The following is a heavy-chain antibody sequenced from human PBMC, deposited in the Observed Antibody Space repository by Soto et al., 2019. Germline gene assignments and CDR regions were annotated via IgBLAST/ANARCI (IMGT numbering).Heavy chain of an antibody. CDR1: GFAFSSYG. J-gene: IGHJ4*02. Sequence: GGSLRLSCTASGFAFSSYGMHWVRQAPGKGLEWVAVMWYDGSNKHYADSVKGRFTISRDNSKNTLYLQMNSLRAEDTAVYYCARDPGSRWTTVGLVDYWGQGTLVTVSS. D-gene: IGHD6-13*01. CDR3: ARDPGSRWTTVGLVDY. CDR2: MWYDGSNK. V-gene: IGHV3-33*01.